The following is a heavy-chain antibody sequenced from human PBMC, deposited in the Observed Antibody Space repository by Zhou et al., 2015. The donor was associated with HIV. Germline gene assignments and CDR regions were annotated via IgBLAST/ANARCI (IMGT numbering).Heavy chain of an antibody. Sequence: QVQLVQSGAEVKKPGSSVKVSCKASGGTFSSYAISWVRQAPGQGLEWMGGIIPIFGTANYAQKFQGRVTITADESTSTAYMELSSLRSEDTAVYYCARPDCSGGSCYELGGDAFDIWGQGDNGHRLF. J-gene: IGHJ3*02. CDR3: ARPDCSGGSCYELGGDAFDI. CDR2: IIPIFGTA. V-gene: IGHV1-69*01. CDR1: GGTFSSYA. D-gene: IGHD2-15*01.